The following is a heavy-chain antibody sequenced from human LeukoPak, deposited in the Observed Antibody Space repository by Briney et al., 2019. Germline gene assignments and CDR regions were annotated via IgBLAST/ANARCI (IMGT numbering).Heavy chain of an antibody. D-gene: IGHD2-2*01. J-gene: IGHJ4*02. CDR3: AKDYCSSTSCYSDY. CDR2: ISWNSGSI. Sequence: GGSLRLSCAASGFTFDDYAMHWVRQAPGKGLEWVSGISWNSGSIGYADSVKGRFTISRDNAKNSLYLQMNSLRAEDMALYYCAKDYCSSTSCYSDYWGQGTLVTVSS. CDR1: GFTFDDYA. V-gene: IGHV3-9*03.